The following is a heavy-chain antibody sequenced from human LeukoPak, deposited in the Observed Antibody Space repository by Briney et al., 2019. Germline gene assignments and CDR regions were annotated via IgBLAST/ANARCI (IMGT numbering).Heavy chain of an antibody. J-gene: IGHJ4*02. Sequence: SETLSLTCAVPGYSISSSYYWGWIGQPPGKGLEWIGTISHSGTTFYNLSLQTRVTISLDTSRNHFSLYLTSMTAADTAVYYCATFFGVIDDPFDSWGQGTLVTVSS. CDR2: ISHSGTT. CDR3: ATFFGVIDDPFDS. V-gene: IGHV4-38-2*01. CDR1: GYSISSSYY. D-gene: IGHD3-3*01.